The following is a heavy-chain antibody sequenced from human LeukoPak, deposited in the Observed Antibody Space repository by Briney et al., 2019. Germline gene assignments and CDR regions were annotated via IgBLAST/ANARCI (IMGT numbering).Heavy chain of an antibody. V-gene: IGHV3-30*02. Sequence: SGGSLRLSCAASGFTFSSYGMHWVRQAPGKGLEWVAFIRYDGSNKYYADSVKGRFTISRDNSKNTLYLQMNSLRAEDTAVYYCARGYDSSGYYYFDYWGQGTLVTVSS. D-gene: IGHD3-22*01. CDR2: IRYDGSNK. CDR3: ARGYDSSGYYYFDY. CDR1: GFTFSSYG. J-gene: IGHJ4*02.